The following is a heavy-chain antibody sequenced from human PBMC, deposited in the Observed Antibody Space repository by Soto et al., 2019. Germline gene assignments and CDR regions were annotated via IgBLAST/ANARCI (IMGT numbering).Heavy chain of an antibody. D-gene: IGHD1-7*01. CDR3: AREVSGTSFDY. CDR1: GFTFSGYG. Sequence: QVQLVESGGGVVQPGTSLRLSCAASGFTFSGYGVHWVRQAPGKGLEWVATISYDETATYYSDSVKGRFTISRDNSKNTLYLQMNSLRAEDTAVYYCAREVSGTSFDYWGQGTLVTVSS. CDR2: ISYDETAT. J-gene: IGHJ4*02. V-gene: IGHV3-30*03.